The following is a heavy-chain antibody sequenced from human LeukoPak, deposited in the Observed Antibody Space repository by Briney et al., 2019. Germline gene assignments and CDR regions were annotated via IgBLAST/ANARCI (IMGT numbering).Heavy chain of an antibody. D-gene: IGHD2-2*01. CDR1: GGTFSSYA. CDR3: ARDAVCLDY. J-gene: IGHJ4*02. CDR2: IIPIFGTA. V-gene: IGHV1-69*01. Sequence: GSSVKVSCKASGGTFSSYAISWVRQAPGQGLEWMGGIIPIFGTANYAQKFQGRVTITADESTSTAYMELSSLRSDDTAVYYCARDAVCLDYWGQGTLVTVSS.